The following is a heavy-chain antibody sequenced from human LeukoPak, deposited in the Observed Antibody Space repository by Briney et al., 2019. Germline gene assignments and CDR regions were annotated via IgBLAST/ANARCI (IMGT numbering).Heavy chain of an antibody. D-gene: IGHD3-10*01. CDR2: IYYSGST. Sequence: SETLSLTCTVSGGSISSYYWSWIRQPPGKGLEWIGYIYYSGSTNYNPSLKSRVTISVDTSKNQFSLKLSSVTAADTAVYYCARVFLRVYYYGSGSLSGAFDIWGQGTMVTVSS. CDR3: ARVFLRVYYYGSGSLSGAFDI. J-gene: IGHJ3*02. CDR1: GGSISSYY. V-gene: IGHV4-59*12.